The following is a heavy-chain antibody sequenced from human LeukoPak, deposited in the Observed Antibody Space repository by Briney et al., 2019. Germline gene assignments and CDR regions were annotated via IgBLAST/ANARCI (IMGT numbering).Heavy chain of an antibody. D-gene: IGHD2-2*01. CDR1: GYTFTSYD. J-gene: IGHJ5*02. V-gene: IGHV1-8*01. Sequence: ASVKVSCKASGYTFTSYDINWVRQATGQGLEWMGWMNPNSGNTGYAQKFQGRVTMTRNTSISTAYMELSSLRSEDTAVYYCARVWSTSEPFDPWGQGTLVTVSS. CDR3: ARVWSTSEPFDP. CDR2: MNPNSGNT.